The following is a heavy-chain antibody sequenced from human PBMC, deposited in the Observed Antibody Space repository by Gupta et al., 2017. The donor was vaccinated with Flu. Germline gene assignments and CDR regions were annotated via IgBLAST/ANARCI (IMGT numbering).Heavy chain of an antibody. Sequence: QVQLVESGGGVVQPGRSLRLPCAASGFTFSSYGMHWVRQAPGKGLEWVAVIWYDGSNKYYADSVKGRFTISRDNSKNTLYLQMNSLRAEDTAVYYCARDRMSTSETLDYWGQGTLVTVSS. J-gene: IGHJ4*02. CDR3: ARDRMSTSETLDY. V-gene: IGHV3-33*01. CDR1: GFTFSSYG. CDR2: IWYDGSNK.